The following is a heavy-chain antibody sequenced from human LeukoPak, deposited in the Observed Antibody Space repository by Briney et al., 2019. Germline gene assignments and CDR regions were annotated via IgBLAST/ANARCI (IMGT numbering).Heavy chain of an antibody. CDR3: ARGGRGSAAVVAPRSFDI. CDR1: GFTFSDAW. V-gene: IGHV3-15*07. CDR2: IKSKTDGGTT. J-gene: IGHJ3*02. D-gene: IGHD3-22*01. Sequence: GGSLRLSCAASGFTFSDAWMNWVRQAPGKGLEWVGRIKSKTDGGTTDYAAPVKGRFTISRDDSKNTLYLQMNSLKTEDTAVYYCARGGRGSAAVVAPRSFDIWGQGTMVTVSS.